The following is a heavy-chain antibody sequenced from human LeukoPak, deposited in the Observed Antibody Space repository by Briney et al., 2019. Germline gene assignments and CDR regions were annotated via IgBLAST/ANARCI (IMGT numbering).Heavy chain of an antibody. J-gene: IGHJ4*02. CDR2: INWNGGST. V-gene: IGHV3-20*04. CDR3: ARHWGVGSRYFDF. Sequence: GSLRLSCAVSGFTFDDYGLSWVRQAPGKGLEWVSEINWNGGSTGYTDSVKGRFSISRDNAKNSLYLQMNSLRAEDTALYYCARHWGVGSRYFDFWGQGTLVTVS. D-gene: IGHD1-26*01. CDR1: GFTFDDYG.